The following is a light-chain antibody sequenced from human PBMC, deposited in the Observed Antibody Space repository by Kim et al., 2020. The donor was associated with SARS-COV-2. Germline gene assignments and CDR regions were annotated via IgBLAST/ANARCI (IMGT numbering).Light chain of an antibody. V-gene: IGKV1-39*01. CDR3: QQSYSTPFT. Sequence: DIQMTQSPSSLSASVGDRVTITCRASQSISSYLNWYQQKPGKAPNLLIYPASSLQSGVPSRFSGSGSGTDFTLTISSLQPEDFVTYYCQQSYSTPFTFGPGTKVDIK. J-gene: IGKJ3*01. CDR1: QSISSY. CDR2: PAS.